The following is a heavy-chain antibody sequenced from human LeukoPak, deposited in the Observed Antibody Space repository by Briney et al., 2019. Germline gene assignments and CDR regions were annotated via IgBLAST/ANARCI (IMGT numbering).Heavy chain of an antibody. CDR2: INTNTGNP. D-gene: IGHD2-15*01. J-gene: IGHJ6*03. CDR1: GYTFTSYA. CDR3: AREEVAATQGYYYYYMDV. V-gene: IGHV7-4-1*02. Sequence: GASVKVSRKASGYTFTSYAMNWVRQAAGQGLEWMGWINTNTGNPTYAQGFTGRFVFSLDTSVSTAYLQISSLKAEDTAVYYCAREEVAATQGYYYYYMDVWGKGTTVTVSS.